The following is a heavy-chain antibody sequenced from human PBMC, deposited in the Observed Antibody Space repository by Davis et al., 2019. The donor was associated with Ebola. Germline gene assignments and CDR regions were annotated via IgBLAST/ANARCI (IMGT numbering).Heavy chain of an antibody. Sequence: GESLKISCAASGFTFSSYSMNWVRQVPGKGLLWVSNISGSGGSTYHADSVKGRFTISRDNSKNTVFLQVNSLRAEDTAVYYCAKDQQQLVKDWFDPWGQGTLVTVSS. CDR2: ISGSGGST. CDR1: GFTFSSYS. CDR3: AKDQQQLVKDWFDP. V-gene: IGHV3-23*01. J-gene: IGHJ5*02. D-gene: IGHD6-13*01.